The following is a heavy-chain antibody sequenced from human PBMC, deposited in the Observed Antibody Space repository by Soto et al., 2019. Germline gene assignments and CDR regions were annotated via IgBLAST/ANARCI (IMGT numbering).Heavy chain of an antibody. V-gene: IGHV3-7*05. D-gene: IGHD6-13*01. CDR2: IRKDGSKT. CDR1: GFTFSSDW. CDR3: ARDVSPGTSSLYFEAFNI. J-gene: IGHJ3*02. Sequence: EVRLVESGGGLVQPGGSLRLSCAASGFTFSSDWMTWVRQAPGKGLEWVANIRKDGSKTSYLDSVRGRFTISRDNAQSSLYLQMDRRRSEDTTLYYCARDVSPGTSSLYFEAFNIWAQGTMVTVSS.